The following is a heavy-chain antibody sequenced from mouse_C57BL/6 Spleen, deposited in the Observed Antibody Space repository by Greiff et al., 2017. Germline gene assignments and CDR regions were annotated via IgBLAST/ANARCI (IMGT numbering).Heavy chain of an antibody. Sequence: QVQLQQSDAELVKPGASVKISCKVSGYTFTDHTIHWMKQRPEQGLEWIGYIYPRDGSTKYNEKFKGKATLTADKSSSTAYMQRNSLTSEDSAVYFCARTNYYSNYNYAMDYWGQGTSVTVSS. D-gene: IGHD2-5*01. J-gene: IGHJ4*01. CDR2: IYPRDGST. CDR3: ARTNYYSNYNYAMDY. CDR1: GYTFTDHT. V-gene: IGHV1-78*01.